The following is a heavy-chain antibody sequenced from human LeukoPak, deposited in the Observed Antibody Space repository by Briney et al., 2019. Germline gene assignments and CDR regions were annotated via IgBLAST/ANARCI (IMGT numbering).Heavy chain of an antibody. D-gene: IGHD3-9*01. J-gene: IGHJ4*02. Sequence: NPSQTLSLTCTVSGGSISSGGYYWSWIRQHPGMGLEWIGYIYYSGSTYYNPSLKSRVTISVDTSKNQFSLKLSSVTAADTAVYYCARGSRYFDWLSYYFDYWGQGTLVTVSS. V-gene: IGHV4-31*03. CDR1: GGSISSGGYY. CDR3: ARGSRYFDWLSYYFDY. CDR2: IYYSGST.